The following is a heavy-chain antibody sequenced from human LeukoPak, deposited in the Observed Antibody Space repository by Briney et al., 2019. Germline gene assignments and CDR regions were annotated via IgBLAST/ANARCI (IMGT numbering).Heavy chain of an antibody. V-gene: IGHV1-8*01. D-gene: IGHD3-22*01. J-gene: IGHJ4*02. Sequence: ASVKVSCKASGYTFTSYDINWVRQATGQGLEWMGWMNPNSGNTGYAQEFQGRVTMTRNTSISTAYMELSSLRSEDTAVYYCARGRYDSSGYYPDYWGQGTLVTVSS. CDR3: ARGRYDSSGYYPDY. CDR2: MNPNSGNT. CDR1: GYTFTSYD.